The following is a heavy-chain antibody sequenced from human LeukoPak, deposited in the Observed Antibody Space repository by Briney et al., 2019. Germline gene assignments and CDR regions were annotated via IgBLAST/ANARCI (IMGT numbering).Heavy chain of an antibody. J-gene: IGHJ5*02. V-gene: IGHV4-34*01. CDR2: INHSGST. Sequence: SETLSLTCAVYGGSFSGYYWSWIRQPPGKGLEWIGEINHSGSTNYNPSLKSRVTISVDTSKNQFSLKLSSVTAADTAVYYCARGPYYDILTGYYNVNAKSWSDPWGQGTLVTVSS. CDR3: ARGPYYDILTGYYNVNAKSWSDP. CDR1: GGSFSGYY. D-gene: IGHD3-9*01.